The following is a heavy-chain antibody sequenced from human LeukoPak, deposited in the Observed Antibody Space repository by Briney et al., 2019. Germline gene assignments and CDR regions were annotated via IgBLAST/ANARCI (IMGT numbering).Heavy chain of an antibody. CDR3: ARLDRYYYYMDV. Sequence: ASVKVSCKASGYTFTSYGISWVRQAPGQGLEWMGWISAYNGNTNYAQKLQGRVTMTTDASTSTAYMELRSLRSDDTAVYYCARLDRYYYYMDVWGKGTTVTVSS. V-gene: IGHV1-18*01. CDR1: GYTFTSYG. J-gene: IGHJ6*03. CDR2: ISAYNGNT. D-gene: IGHD3-9*01.